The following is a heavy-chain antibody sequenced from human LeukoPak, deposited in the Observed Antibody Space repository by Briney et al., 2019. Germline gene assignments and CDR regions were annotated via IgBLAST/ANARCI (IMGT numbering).Heavy chain of an antibody. CDR2: IYYSGST. D-gene: IGHD2-15*01. V-gene: IGHV4-59*12. Sequence: SETLSLTCTVSGGSISSYYWSWIRQPPGKGLEWIGYIYYSGSTNYNPSLKSRVTMSVDTSKNQFSLKLSSVTAADTPVYYCARDRGYCSGGSCYYFDYWGQGTLVTVSS. CDR1: GGSISSYY. J-gene: IGHJ4*02. CDR3: ARDRGYCSGGSCYYFDY.